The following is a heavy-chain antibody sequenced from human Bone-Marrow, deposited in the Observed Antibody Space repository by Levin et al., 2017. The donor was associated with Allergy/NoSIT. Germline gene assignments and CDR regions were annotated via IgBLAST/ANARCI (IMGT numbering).Heavy chain of an antibody. Sequence: GGSLRLSCSASGFTFSNYVMNWVRQAPGKGLDWVSAIDSSGDKTYYSDSVQGRFTISRDNSRNTLYLDMNSLRADDTALYYCAKDRAGVPNDCWGQGTLVTVSS. CDR3: AKDRAGVPNDC. V-gene: IGHV3-23*01. CDR1: GFTFSNYV. D-gene: IGHD1-1*01. J-gene: IGHJ4*02. CDR2: IDSSGDKT.